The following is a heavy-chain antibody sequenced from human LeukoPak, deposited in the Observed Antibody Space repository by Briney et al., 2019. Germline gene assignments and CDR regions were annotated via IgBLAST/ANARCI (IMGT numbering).Heavy chain of an antibody. V-gene: IGHV1-18*01. J-gene: IGHJ4*02. CDR1: GYTFTSSG. CDR3: AKNSSGGYSDY. CDR2: ISTYNGYS. D-gene: IGHD6-19*01. Sequence: ASVKVSCKTSGYTFTSSGITWVRQAPGQGLEWMGWISTYNGYSKYAQNLQGRVTMTADTSTSTAYMELSSLRSDDTAVYYCAKNSSGGYSDYWGQGTLLTVSS.